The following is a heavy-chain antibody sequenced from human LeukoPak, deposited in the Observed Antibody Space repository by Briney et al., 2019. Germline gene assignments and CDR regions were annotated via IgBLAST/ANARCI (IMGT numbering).Heavy chain of an antibody. D-gene: IGHD3-10*01. V-gene: IGHV3-7*03. CDR1: GFTFSSYW. J-gene: IGHJ4*02. Sequence: GGSLRLSCAASGFTFSSYWMTWVRQAPGKGLEWVANIKQDGSEKYYVDSVKGRFTISRDNAKNSLYLQMNSLRAEDTALYHCARESTMVRGLINYWGQGTLVTVSS. CDR2: IKQDGSEK. CDR3: ARESTMVRGLINY.